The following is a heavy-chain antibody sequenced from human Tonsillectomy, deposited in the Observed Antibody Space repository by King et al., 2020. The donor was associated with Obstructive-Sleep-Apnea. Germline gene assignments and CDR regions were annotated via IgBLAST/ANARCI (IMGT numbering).Heavy chain of an antibody. D-gene: IGHD6-19*01. CDR2: INHSGGST. CDR1: GYTFTSYY. J-gene: IGHJ2*01. V-gene: IGHV1-46*03. Sequence: VQLVESGAEVKKPGASVKVSCKASGYTFTSYYMHWVRQAPGQGLEWMGIINHSGGSTSYAQSFQGRVTMTRDTTTSTVYMELSSLRSEDTAVYYCARYARIVAVAGSWYFDLWGRGTLVTVSS. CDR3: ARYARIVAVAGSWYFDL.